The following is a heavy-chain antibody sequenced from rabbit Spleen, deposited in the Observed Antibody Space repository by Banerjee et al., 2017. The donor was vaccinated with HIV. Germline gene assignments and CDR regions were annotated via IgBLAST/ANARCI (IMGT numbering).Heavy chain of an antibody. V-gene: IGHV1S40*01. J-gene: IGHJ2*01. D-gene: IGHD1-1*01. Sequence: QSLEESGGGLVQPEGSLTLTCKASGFDFTNKDVMCWVRQAPGKGLEWIGCINSITGKTVYATWAKGRFTISRASATTVFLQMTSLTAADTATYFCARDLPDIIGWNFGWGPGTLVTVS. CDR1: GFDFTNKDV. CDR3: ARDLPDIIGWNFG. CDR2: INSITGKT.